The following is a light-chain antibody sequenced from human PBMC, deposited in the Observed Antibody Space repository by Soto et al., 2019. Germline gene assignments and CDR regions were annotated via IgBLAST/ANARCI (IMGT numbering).Light chain of an antibody. V-gene: IGKV1-27*01. CDR2: AAS. J-gene: IGKJ4*01. Sequence: DIQVTQYPSSLSASVGDRVTITCRARQGIKNYLAWYQQKPGQIPKLLIYAASLLESGIPPRFSGSGSGTDFNLTINNLQPEDVATYYCQRYYNAPFTFGGGTKVDIK. CDR3: QRYYNAPFT. CDR1: QGIKNY.